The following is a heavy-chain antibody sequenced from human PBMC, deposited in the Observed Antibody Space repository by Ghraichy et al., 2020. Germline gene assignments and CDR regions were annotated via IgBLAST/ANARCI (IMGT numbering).Heavy chain of an antibody. CDR1: GFTFSSYN. D-gene: IGHD3-9*01. Sequence: SCAASGFTFSSYNMNWVHQAPGKGLEWVSYISITNAIYYGDSVRGRFTISRDDAKNSLYLQMNSLRDEDTAVYYCVRDHDWAFDYWGQGALVTVSS. CDR3: VRDHDWAFDY. J-gene: IGHJ4*02. V-gene: IGHV3-69-1*01. CDR2: ISITNAI.